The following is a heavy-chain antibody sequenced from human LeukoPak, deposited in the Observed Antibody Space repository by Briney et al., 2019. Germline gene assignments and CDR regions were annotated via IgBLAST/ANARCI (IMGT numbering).Heavy chain of an antibody. D-gene: IGHD3-10*01. Sequence: SETLSLTCTVSGVSISSDYWGWIRQPPGKGLEWIGSIYYSGSTYYNPSLKSRVTISVDTSKNQFSLKLSSVTAADTAVYYCARTILWFGESPFDYWGQGTLVTVSS. CDR3: ARTILWFGESPFDY. CDR1: GVSISSDY. V-gene: IGHV4-39*07. J-gene: IGHJ4*02. CDR2: IYYSGST.